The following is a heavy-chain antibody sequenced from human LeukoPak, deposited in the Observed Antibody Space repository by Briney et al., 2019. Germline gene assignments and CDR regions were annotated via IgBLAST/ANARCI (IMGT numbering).Heavy chain of an antibody. D-gene: IGHD1-26*01. CDR2: ISGSGGST. J-gene: IGHJ4*02. CDR1: GFTFSSYA. Sequence: GGSLRLSCAASGFTFSSYAMSWVRQAPGKGLEWVSAISGSGGSTYYADSAKGRFTISRDNSKNTLYLQMNSLRAEDTAVYYCANPPWSGSYFDLDYWGQGTLVTVSS. CDR3: ANPPWSGSYFDLDY. V-gene: IGHV3-23*01.